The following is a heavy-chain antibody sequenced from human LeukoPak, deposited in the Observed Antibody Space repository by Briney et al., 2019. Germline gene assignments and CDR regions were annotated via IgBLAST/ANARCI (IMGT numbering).Heavy chain of an antibody. CDR2: ISYTGTT. Sequence: PGGSLRLSCAASGFTFSNYSMNWVRQPPGKGLEWIGAISYTGTTYYNPSLRSRVSISVDTSKNHFSLSLRSVTAADTALYYCASAPRQASIGGLDYWGQGTLVTVSS. D-gene: IGHD3-16*01. J-gene: IGHJ4*02. CDR3: ASAPRQASIGGLDY. CDR1: GFTFSNYS. V-gene: IGHV4-59*04.